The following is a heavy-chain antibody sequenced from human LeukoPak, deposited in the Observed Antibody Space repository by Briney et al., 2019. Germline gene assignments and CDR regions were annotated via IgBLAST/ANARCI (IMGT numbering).Heavy chain of an antibody. V-gene: IGHV3-23*01. J-gene: IGHJ4*02. D-gene: IGHD4-17*01. CDR1: GFTFSAYA. CDR3: AKDDYGDYLGFDY. Sequence: GGSLRLSCAASGFTFSAYAMSWVRLAPGKGLEWVSSTVGSGISPYYGDSVKGRFTISRDNSKNTLYLQMNSLRAEDTAVYYCAKDDYGDYLGFDYWGQGTLVTVSS. CDR2: TVGSGISP.